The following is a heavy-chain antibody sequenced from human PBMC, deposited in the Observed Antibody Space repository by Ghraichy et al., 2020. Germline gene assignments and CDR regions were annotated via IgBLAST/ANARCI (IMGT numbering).Heavy chain of an antibody. D-gene: IGHD5-18*01. V-gene: IGHV4-31*03. CDR2: IHSSGST. CDR1: GGSISSGGYY. Sequence: SETLSLTCTVSGGSISSGGYYWTWIRQHPGKGLEWIGNIHSSGSTYYNPSLKSRLIISVDTSKNQFSLKLSSVTAADTAVYYCARDQSYGQNFDPWGQGTLVTVS. CDR3: ARDQSYGQNFDP. J-gene: IGHJ5*02.